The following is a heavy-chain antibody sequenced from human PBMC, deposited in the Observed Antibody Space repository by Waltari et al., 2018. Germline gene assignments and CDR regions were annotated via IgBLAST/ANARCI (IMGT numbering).Heavy chain of an antibody. CDR2: IYHSGTS. CDR3: AKAVGAIGAFDL. D-gene: IGHD1-26*01. V-gene: IGHV4-38-2*01. Sequence: QVQLQESGPGLVKPSETLSLTCAVSGYSISSNYYWGWTRQPPGKGLEWIATIYHSGTSYYNPSLNSRATISVDPSKNQFSLRLSSVTSADTAMYYCAKAVGAIGAFDLWGQGTMVGVSS. CDR1: GYSISSNYY. J-gene: IGHJ3*01.